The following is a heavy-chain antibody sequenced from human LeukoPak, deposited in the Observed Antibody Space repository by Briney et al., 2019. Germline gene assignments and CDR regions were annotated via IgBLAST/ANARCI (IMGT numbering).Heavy chain of an antibody. D-gene: IGHD3-22*01. CDR1: GFTLNTYS. J-gene: IGHJ6*02. CDR3: ARVYDSSGYYLVGYYYYYGMDV. V-gene: IGHV3-21*04. CDR2: ISSTGSDM. Sequence: PGGSLRLSCAASGFTLNTYSMNWVRQAPGKGLEWVSSISSTGSDMYYVDSVKGRFTISRDNAKNSLFLQVNSLRAEDTAVYYCARVYDSSGYYLVGYYYYYGMDVWGQGTTVTVSS.